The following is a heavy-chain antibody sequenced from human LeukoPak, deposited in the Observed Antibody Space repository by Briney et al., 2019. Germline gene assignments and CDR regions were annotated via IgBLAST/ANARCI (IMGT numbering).Heavy chain of an antibody. CDR2: IGGSGYST. D-gene: IGHD4-17*01. J-gene: IGHJ4*02. CDR3: AKNLTVTYFNY. Sequence: PGGSLRLSCAASGFTFSTYAMSWVRQAPGKGLQWVSAIGGSGYSTSYADSVRGRFTISRDNSKNTLYLQMHSLRAEDSAVYYCAKNLTVTYFNYWGQGTLVTVSS. CDR1: GFTFSTYA. V-gene: IGHV3-23*01.